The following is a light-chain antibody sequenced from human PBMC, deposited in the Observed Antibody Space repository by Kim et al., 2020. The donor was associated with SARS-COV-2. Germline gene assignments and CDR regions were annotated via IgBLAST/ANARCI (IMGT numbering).Light chain of an antibody. V-gene: IGKV2-28*01. Sequence: PASISCRSSQGFLHSHGYNFLYWYLHNPGQSPHILLYLVSNRASGVPDRFSGSVSGTDFILKISRVEAEDVGVYYRMQALQTPITFGQGTRLEIK. J-gene: IGKJ5*01. CDR3: MQALQTPIT. CDR1: QGFLHSHGYNF. CDR2: LVS.